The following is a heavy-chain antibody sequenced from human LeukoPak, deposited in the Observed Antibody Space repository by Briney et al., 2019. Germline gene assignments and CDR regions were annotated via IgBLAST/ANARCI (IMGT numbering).Heavy chain of an antibody. CDR2: IYYSGSI. CDR1: GGSISSYY. CDR3: AREASYYDSSGLPDY. D-gene: IGHD3-22*01. V-gene: IGHV4-59*01. J-gene: IGHJ4*02. Sequence: SETLSLTCTVSGGSISSYYWSWIRQPPGKGLEWIGYIYYSGSINYNPSLKSRVTISVDTSKNQFSLKLSSVTAADTAVYYCAREASYYDSSGLPDYWGQGTLVTVSS.